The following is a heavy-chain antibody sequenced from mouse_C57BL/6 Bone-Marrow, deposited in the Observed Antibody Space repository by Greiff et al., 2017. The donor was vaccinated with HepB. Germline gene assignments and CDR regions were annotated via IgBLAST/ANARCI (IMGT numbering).Heavy chain of an antibody. CDR1: GYTFTDYE. CDR3: TRCMGFAY. J-gene: IGHJ3*01. CDR2: IDPETGGT. Sequence: VKLMESGAELVRPGASVTLSCKASGYTFTDYEMHWVKQTPVHGLEWIGAIDPETGGTAYNQKFKGKAILTADKSSSTAYMELRSLTSEDSAVYYCTRCMGFAYWGQGTLVTVSA. V-gene: IGHV1-15*01.